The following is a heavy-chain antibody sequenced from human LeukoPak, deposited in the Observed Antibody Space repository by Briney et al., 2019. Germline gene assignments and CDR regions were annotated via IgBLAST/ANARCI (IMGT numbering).Heavy chain of an antibody. Sequence: SETLSLTCTVSGGSISSTTYYWGWIRQPPGKGLEWIASIYCSGSTYYNPSLKSRVAISVDTSKNQFSLKLRSVTAADTAVYYCASETFWSGIRLIDYWGQGTLVTVSS. D-gene: IGHD3/OR15-3a*01. CDR3: ASETFWSGIRLIDY. J-gene: IGHJ4*02. CDR2: IYCSGST. CDR1: GGSISSTTYY. V-gene: IGHV4-39*01.